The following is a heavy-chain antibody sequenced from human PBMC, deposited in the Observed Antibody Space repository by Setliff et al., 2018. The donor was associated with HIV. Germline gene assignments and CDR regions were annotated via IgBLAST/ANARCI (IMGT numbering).Heavy chain of an antibody. J-gene: IGHJ4*02. D-gene: IGHD6-6*01. V-gene: IGHV1-18*01. CDR3: ARGMDDSRSSVWYY. CDR1: GGTFASFG. Sequence: GASVKVSCKASGGTFASFGISWVRQAPGQGPEWVGWIGGDNGIPSYAQKLRDRVTLTADTSTETVFMELRSLRSDDTAVYYCARGMDDSRSSVWYYWGQGTLVTVSS. CDR2: IGGDNGIP.